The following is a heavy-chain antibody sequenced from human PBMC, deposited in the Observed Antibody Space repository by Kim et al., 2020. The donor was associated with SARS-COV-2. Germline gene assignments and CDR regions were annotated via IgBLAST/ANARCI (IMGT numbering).Heavy chain of an antibody. Sequence: GGSLRLSCAASGFTFTNYAMGWVRQAPGKGLDWVSFISVGDIAYYADSVKGRFSISRDNSKNTVYLQMNRLSADDTAIYYCARGLVGYSSIRADYFDFWGLGTLVTVSS. D-gene: IGHD6-13*01. V-gene: IGHV3-23*01. CDR1: GFTFTNYA. CDR3: ARGLVGYSSIRADYFDF. J-gene: IGHJ4*02. CDR2: ISVGDIA.